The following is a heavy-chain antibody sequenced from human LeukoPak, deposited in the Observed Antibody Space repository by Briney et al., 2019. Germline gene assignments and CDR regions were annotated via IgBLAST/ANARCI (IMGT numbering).Heavy chain of an antibody. CDR3: AKDSKIVGATFRSYHYMDV. J-gene: IGHJ6*03. CDR1: GFTFSSYS. D-gene: IGHD1-26*01. Sequence: GGSLRLSCAASGFTFSSYSMNWVRQAPGKGLEWVSAIRGSGDRTHYADSVKGRFTISRDNSKNTLYLQMNSLRAEDTAVYYCAKDSKIVGATFRSYHYMDVWGKGTAVTVSS. CDR2: IRGSGDRT. V-gene: IGHV3-23*01.